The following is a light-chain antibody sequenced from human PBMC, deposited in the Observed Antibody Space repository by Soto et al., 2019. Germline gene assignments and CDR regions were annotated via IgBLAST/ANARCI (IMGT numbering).Light chain of an antibody. CDR2: KVS. CDR1: QSLVHSDGIAY. J-gene: IGKJ5*01. V-gene: IGKV2-30*02. CDR3: MQGTHLPIT. Sequence: VVVTQSTISLPVTLGQPASISCRSNQSLVHSDGIAYFSWFQQRPGRSPRRLIYKVSNRDSGVPARFSGSGSGTDFALKISRVEAEDVGVYYCMQGTHLPITFGQGRLLEIK.